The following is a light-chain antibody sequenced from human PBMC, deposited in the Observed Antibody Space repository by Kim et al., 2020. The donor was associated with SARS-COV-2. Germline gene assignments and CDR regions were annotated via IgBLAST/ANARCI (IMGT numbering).Light chain of an antibody. CDR2: DVS. CDR3: SSYTDSDTLI. Sequence: GQSVTISCTGSSSNIGRYNYVSWYQHHPGKVPKLMIYDVSRRPSGVPDRFSGSKSDNTASLTVSGLKAEDEADYYCSSYTDSDTLIFGGGTQLTVL. CDR1: SSNIGRYNY. V-gene: IGLV2-8*01. J-gene: IGLJ2*01.